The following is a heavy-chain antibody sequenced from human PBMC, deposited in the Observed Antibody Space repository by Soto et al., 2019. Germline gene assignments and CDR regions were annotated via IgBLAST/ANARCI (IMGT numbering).Heavy chain of an antibody. CDR2: ISYDGSNK. Sequence: QVQLVESGGGVVQPGRSLRLSCAASGFTFSSYAMHWVRQAPGKGLEWVAGISYDGSNKYYEDSVKGRFTISRDNSKNTLYLQMNSLRAEDTAVYYCARDFVIVGATRGSDWGQGTLVTVSS. V-gene: IGHV3-30-3*01. D-gene: IGHD1-26*01. J-gene: IGHJ4*02. CDR1: GFTFSSYA. CDR3: ARDFVIVGATRGSD.